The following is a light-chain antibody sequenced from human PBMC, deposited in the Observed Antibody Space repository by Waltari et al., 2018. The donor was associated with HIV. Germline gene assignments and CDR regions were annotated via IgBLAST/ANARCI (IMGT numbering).Light chain of an antibody. V-gene: IGKV1-39*01. CDR2: AAS. CDR1: QSISSY. CDR3: QQSYSTPLT. J-gene: IGKJ4*01. Sequence: DIHMTQSPSSLSASVGDRVTITCRASQSISSYLNWYQQMPGKAPNLLIYAASTLQSGVSSRFSGNGSGTDFTLTISSLQPADFAIYYCQQSYSTPLTFGGGTKVEIK.